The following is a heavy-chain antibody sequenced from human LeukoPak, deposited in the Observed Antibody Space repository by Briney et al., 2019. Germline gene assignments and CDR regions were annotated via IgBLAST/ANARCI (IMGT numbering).Heavy chain of an antibody. V-gene: IGHV3-11*01. J-gene: IGHJ4*02. D-gene: IGHD4-23*01. CDR3: ARGRDYAGVAAMYDH. CDR1: GFTFSDYY. CDR2: ISSTAITI. Sequence: GGSLRLSCAASGFTFSDYYMSWIRQAPGKGLEWVSYISSTAITINYADSVKGRFHISRDNVKNLLYLQMNSLRADDTAVYYCARGRDYAGVAAMYDHWGQGMLVTVSS.